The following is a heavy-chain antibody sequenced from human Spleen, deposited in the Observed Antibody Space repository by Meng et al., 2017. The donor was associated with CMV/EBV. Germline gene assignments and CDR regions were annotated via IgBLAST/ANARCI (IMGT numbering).Heavy chain of an antibody. Sequence: YAFRSYGINWVRQAPGQGLEWLGWIRVYNGDTKYSQKFQDRVTLTTDTSTSTAYMELRSLRSDDTAVYYCSRRGPSYCGVDCLAWFDPWGQGTLVTVSS. D-gene: IGHD2-21*01. V-gene: IGHV1-18*01. J-gene: IGHJ5*02. CDR3: SRRGPSYCGVDCLAWFDP. CDR1: YAFRSYG. CDR2: IRVYNGDT.